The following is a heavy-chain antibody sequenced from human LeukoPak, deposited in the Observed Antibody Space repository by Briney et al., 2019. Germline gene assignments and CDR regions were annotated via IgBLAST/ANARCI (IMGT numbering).Heavy chain of an antibody. CDR2: ISVSGGST. D-gene: IGHD3-10*01. Sequence: PGGSLRLSCVASGFTFSTYGMSWVRQAPGKGLEWVSAISVSGGSTYYADSVKGRFTISRDNSKNTLYLQMNSLRAEDTAVYYCAGRGSGSYFDYWGQGTLVTVSS. CDR3: AGRGSGSYFDY. V-gene: IGHV3-23*01. J-gene: IGHJ4*02. CDR1: GFTFSTYG.